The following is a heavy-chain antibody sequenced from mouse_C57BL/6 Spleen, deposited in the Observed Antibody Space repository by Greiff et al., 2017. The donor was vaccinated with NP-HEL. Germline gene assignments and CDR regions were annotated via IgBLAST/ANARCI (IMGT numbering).Heavy chain of an antibody. CDR1: GFTFSDYG. CDR3: ARAHYSSWFAY. J-gene: IGHJ3*01. V-gene: IGHV5-17*01. CDR2: ISSGSSTI. D-gene: IGHD1-2*01. Sequence: EVQRVESGGGLVKPGGSLKLSCAASGFTFSDYGMHWVRQAPEKGLEWVAYISSGSSTIYYADTVKGRFTISRDNAKNTLFLQMTSLRSEDTAMYYCARAHYSSWFAYWGQGTLVTVSA.